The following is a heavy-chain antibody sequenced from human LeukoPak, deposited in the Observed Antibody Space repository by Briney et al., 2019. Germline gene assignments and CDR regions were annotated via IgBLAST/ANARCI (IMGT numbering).Heavy chain of an antibody. CDR1: GGSISSYY. Sequence: SETLSLTCTVSGGSISSYYWSWIRQPPGKGLEWIGYIYYSGSTNYNPSLKSRVTISVDTSKNQFSLKLSSVTAADTAVYYCARHFYRGDGYNHYFDYWGRGTLVTVSS. V-gene: IGHV4-59*08. J-gene: IGHJ4*02. CDR2: IYYSGST. CDR3: ARHFYRGDGYNHYFDY. D-gene: IGHD3-10*01.